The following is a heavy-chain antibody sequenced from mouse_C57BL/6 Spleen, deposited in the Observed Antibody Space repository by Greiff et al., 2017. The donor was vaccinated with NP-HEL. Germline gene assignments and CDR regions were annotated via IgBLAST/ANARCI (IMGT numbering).Heavy chain of an antibody. V-gene: IGHV1-64*01. J-gene: IGHJ2*01. Sequence: VQLQQSGAELVKPGASVKLSCKASGYTFTSYWMHWVKQRPGQGLEWIGMIHPNSGSTNYNEKFKSKATLTVDKSSSTAYMQLSSLTSEDSAVYYCAREGDGSAYFDYWGQGTTLTVSS. CDR1: GYTFTSYW. CDR3: AREGDGSAYFDY. CDR2: IHPNSGST. D-gene: IGHD1-1*01.